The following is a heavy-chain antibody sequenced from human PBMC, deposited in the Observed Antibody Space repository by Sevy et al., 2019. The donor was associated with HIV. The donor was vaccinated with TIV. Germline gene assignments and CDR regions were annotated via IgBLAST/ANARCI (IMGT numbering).Heavy chain of an antibody. CDR2: IYPGDSDT. Sequence: GESLKISCRGSGYRFTNYWIAWVRQMPGKGLEWMGMIYPGDSDTRYSPSFQGQVTISADKSFNTAYLQLSSLRASDTAMYYCARSIAASYLDYWGLGTLVTVSS. D-gene: IGHD6-13*01. V-gene: IGHV5-51*01. CDR3: ARSIAASYLDY. CDR1: GYRFTNYW. J-gene: IGHJ4*02.